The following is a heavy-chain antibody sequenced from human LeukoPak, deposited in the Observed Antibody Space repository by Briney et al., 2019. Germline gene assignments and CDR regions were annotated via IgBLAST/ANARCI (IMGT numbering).Heavy chain of an antibody. CDR2: IYYSGST. CDR1: GGSISSGGYY. Sequence: PWETLSLTCTVSGGSISSGGYYWSWIRQHPGKGLEWIGYIYYSGSTDYNPSLKSRVTISIDTSKNQFSLNLTSVTAADTAAYYCARGHQQLAATYYYAMDVWGQGTTVAVSS. CDR3: ARGHQQLAATYYYAMDV. D-gene: IGHD6-13*01. V-gene: IGHV4-61*08. J-gene: IGHJ6*02.